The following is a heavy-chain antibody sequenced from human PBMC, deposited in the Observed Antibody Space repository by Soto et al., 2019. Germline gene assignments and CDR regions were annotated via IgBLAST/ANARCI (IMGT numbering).Heavy chain of an antibody. CDR3: ARHPERIAQIGWFDP. Sequence: GGSLRLSCAASGFTFSSYSMNWVRQAPGKGLEWASYISSSSSTIYYADSVKGRFTISRDNAKNPLYLQMNSLRAEDTAVYYCARHPERIAQIGWFDPWGQGTLVTVSS. CDR2: ISSSSSTI. J-gene: IGHJ5*02. CDR1: GFTFSSYS. D-gene: IGHD6-13*01. V-gene: IGHV3-48*01.